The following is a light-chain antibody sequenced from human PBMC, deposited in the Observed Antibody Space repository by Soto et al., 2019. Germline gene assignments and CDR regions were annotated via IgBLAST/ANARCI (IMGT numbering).Light chain of an antibody. V-gene: IGKV3-11*01. CDR2: DAS. J-gene: IGKJ5*01. CDR1: QSVSTN. CDR3: QQRSNWPLGIT. Sequence: ERVMTQSPATLSVSPGERATVSCRASQSVSTNLAWYQQKPGQAPRLLIYDASNRATGIPARFSGSGSGTDFTLTISSLEPEDFAVYYCQQRSNWPLGITFGQGTRLEIK.